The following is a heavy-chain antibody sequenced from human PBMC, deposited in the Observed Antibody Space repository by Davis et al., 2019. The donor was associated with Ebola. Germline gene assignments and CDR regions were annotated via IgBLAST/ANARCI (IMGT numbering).Heavy chain of an antibody. V-gene: IGHV4-34*09. CDR2: ISYSGST. CDR1: GGSFSGYY. CDR3: ARIVTGTQSRFDY. D-gene: IGHD1-20*01. Sequence: MPSETLSLTCAVYGGSFSGYYWSWIRQPPGKGLEWIGYISYSGSTYYNPSLKSRVTISVDTSKNQFSLKLSSVTAADPAVYYCARIVTGTQSRFDYWGQGTLVTVSS. J-gene: IGHJ4*02.